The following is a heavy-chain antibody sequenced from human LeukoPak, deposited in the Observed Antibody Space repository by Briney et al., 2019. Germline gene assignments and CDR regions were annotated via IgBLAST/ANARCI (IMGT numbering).Heavy chain of an antibody. CDR2: IYTSGST. CDR3: ARHHLEMATITWFDP. Sequence: PSETLSLTCTVSGGSISSYYWSWIRQPAGKGLEWIGRIYTSGSTNYNPSLKSRVTMSVDTSKNQFSLKLSSVTAADTAVYYCARHHLEMATITWFDPWGQGTLVTVSS. CDR1: GGSISSYY. J-gene: IGHJ5*02. V-gene: IGHV4-4*07. D-gene: IGHD5-24*01.